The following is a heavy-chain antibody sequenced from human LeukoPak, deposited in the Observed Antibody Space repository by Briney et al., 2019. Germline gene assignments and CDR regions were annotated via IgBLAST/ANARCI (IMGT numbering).Heavy chain of an antibody. CDR3: ARAVGYCSGGSCPYNWFDP. CDR2: IIPVFGKA. V-gene: IGHV1-69*13. CDR1: GGTFSSYA. Sequence: GASVKVSCKASGGTFSSYAINWVRQAPGQGLEWMGGIIPVFGKANYAQKFQGRVTITADESTSTAYMEMSSLRSEDTAIYYCARAVGYCSGGSCPYNWFDPWGQGTLVTVSS. D-gene: IGHD2-15*01. J-gene: IGHJ5*02.